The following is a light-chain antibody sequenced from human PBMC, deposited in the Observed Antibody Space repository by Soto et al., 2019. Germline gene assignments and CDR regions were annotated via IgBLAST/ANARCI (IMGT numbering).Light chain of an antibody. J-gene: IGLJ2*01. CDR3: AAWDDRLNAVV. CDR2: TND. CDR1: SSDIGSNV. Sequence: QPVLTQPPSASGTPGQRVTISCSGSSSDIGSNVVNWYQQLPGTAPKLLIYTNDQRPSGVPDRFSGSRSGTSASLAISGLQSEDEADYFCAAWDDRLNAVVFGGGTKVTVL. V-gene: IGLV1-44*01.